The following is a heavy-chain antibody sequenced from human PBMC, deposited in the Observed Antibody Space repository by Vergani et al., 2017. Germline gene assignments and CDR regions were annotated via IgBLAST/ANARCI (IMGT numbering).Heavy chain of an antibody. V-gene: IGHV4-61*02. D-gene: IGHD1-26*01. CDR1: GASMSSVGYY. J-gene: IGHJ4*02. Sequence: QVQLQESSPGLVKPSQTLSLTCTVSGASMSSVGYYWTWIRQSAGKRLEWIGVILGSGTANYNPSFQGRVSMSVATSKNQFSLTLSSVNATDTAVYYCARGNRVAGYSGPDSWGQGTRVTVSS. CDR2: ILGSGTA. CDR3: ARGNRVAGYSGPDS.